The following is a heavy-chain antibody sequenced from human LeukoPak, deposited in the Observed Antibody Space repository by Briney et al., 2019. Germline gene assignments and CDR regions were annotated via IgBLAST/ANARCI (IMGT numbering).Heavy chain of an antibody. J-gene: IGHJ3*02. D-gene: IGHD3-22*01. CDR1: GGSISSYY. CDR3: AREPRSRYYDSSGPNDAFDI. V-gene: IGHV4-59*01. Sequence: TPSETLSLTCTVSGGSISSYYWSWIRQPPGKGLEWIGYIYYSGSTNYNPSLKSRVTISVDTSKNQFSLKLSSVTAADTAVYYCAREPRSRYYDSSGPNDAFDIWGQGTMVTVSS. CDR2: IYYSGST.